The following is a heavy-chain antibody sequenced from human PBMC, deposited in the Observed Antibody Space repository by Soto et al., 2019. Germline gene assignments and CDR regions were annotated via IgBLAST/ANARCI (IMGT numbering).Heavy chain of an antibody. D-gene: IGHD3-22*01. CDR3: STRAYDTNGYYRFDP. CDR2: IKHSGRV. V-gene: IGHV4-34*01. Sequence: KTSETLSLTCAVYGGSSSGHSWTWIRQSPGKGLEWIGDIKHSGRVNYSPSLKSRVTISLDTSKNQFSLTLSAVTAADTAMYYCSTRAYDTNGYYRFDPWGQGTLVTVSS. J-gene: IGHJ5*01. CDR1: GGSSSGHS.